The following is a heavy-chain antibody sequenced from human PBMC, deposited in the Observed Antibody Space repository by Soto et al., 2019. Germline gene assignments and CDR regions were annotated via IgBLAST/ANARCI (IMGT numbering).Heavy chain of an antibody. CDR1: GGSISSSSYY. Sequence: SETLSLTCTVSGGSISSSSYYWGWIRQPPGKGLEWIGNINYSGNTNYNPSLKSRVTISVDKSKNQFSLKLSSVTAADTAVYYCASQGLPYFDWSPTPLYYMDVWGKGTTVTVSS. CDR2: INYSGNT. J-gene: IGHJ6*03. V-gene: IGHV4-39*01. D-gene: IGHD3-9*01. CDR3: ASQGLPYFDWSPTPLYYMDV.